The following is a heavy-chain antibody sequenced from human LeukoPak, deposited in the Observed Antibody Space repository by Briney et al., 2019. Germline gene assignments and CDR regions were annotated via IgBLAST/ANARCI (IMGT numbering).Heavy chain of an antibody. CDR3: ARDNYYHYYDCSGYYIDY. V-gene: IGHV3-33*01. CDR2: IWYDGSNK. J-gene: IGHJ4*02. CDR1: GFTFRSYG. D-gene: IGHD3-22*01. Sequence: GGSLRLSCAASGFTFRSYGMHCVRQAPGKGLEWVAVIWYDGSNKYYADSVKGRFTISRDNSKNTLYLQMNSLRAEDTAVYYCARDNYYHYYDCSGYYIDYWGQGTLVTVSS.